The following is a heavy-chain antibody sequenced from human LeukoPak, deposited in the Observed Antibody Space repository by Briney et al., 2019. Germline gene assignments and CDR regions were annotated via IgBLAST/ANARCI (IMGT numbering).Heavy chain of an antibody. CDR1: GITFSSYG. D-gene: IGHD6-6*01. V-gene: IGHV3-30*02. CDR2: IRYDGSNK. CDR3: AKGETRFELVPESVFDY. Sequence: WGSLRLSCAASGITFSSYGMHWVRQAPGKGLEWVAFIRYDGSNKYYGDSVKGRFTISRDNSKNTLYLQVNSLRTEDTAVYYCAKGETRFELVPESVFDYWGQGTLVTVSS. J-gene: IGHJ4*02.